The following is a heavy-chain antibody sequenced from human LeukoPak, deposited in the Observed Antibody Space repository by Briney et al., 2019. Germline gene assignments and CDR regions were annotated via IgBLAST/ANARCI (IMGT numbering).Heavy chain of an antibody. Sequence: SETLSLTCVVSGGSVSGYYWGWIRQPPGRGLEWIGYVYYSGSTNYNPSFKSRITISVDTSRNQFSLQLSSVTAADTAVYYCARAKVVSGYYYGGLNWFDPWGQGTLVTVSS. V-gene: IGHV4-59*02. CDR1: GGSVSGYY. D-gene: IGHD3-22*01. J-gene: IGHJ5*02. CDR2: VYYSGST. CDR3: ARAKVVSGYYYGGLNWFDP.